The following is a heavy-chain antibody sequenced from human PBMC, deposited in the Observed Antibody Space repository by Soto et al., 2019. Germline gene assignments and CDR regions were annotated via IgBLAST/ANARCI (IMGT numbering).Heavy chain of an antibody. J-gene: IGHJ1*01. Sequence: EVQLLESGGGLVQPGGSLRLSCAASGFTFSTYAMNWVRQAPGKGLEWVSLIISSGGSTYNADSVKGRFTISRDNSKNTLYLQMNSLRADDTAVSYCAKAEGSSYGTEYSQHWGQGTLVTVSS. D-gene: IGHD6-13*01. CDR1: GFTFSTYA. CDR3: AKAEGSSYGTEYSQH. V-gene: IGHV3-23*01. CDR2: IISSGGST.